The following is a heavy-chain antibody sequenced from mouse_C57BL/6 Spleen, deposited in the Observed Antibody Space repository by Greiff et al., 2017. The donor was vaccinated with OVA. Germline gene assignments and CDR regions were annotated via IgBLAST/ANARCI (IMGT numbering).Heavy chain of an antibody. J-gene: IGHJ2*01. CDR2: IDPEDGET. Sequence: EVQVVESGAELVKPGASVKLSCTASGFNIKDYYMHWVKQRTEQGLEWIGRIDPEDGETKYAPKFQGKATITADTSSNTACLQLSSLTSEDTAVYYCARSTSYGSSFYFDYWGQGTTLTVSS. CDR3: ARSTSYGSSFYFDY. D-gene: IGHD1-1*01. V-gene: IGHV14-2*01. CDR1: GFNIKDYY.